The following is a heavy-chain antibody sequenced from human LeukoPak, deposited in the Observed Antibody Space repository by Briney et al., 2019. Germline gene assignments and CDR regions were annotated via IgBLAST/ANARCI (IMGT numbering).Heavy chain of an antibody. CDR3: AKDIARVAPRRDGYNFDY. V-gene: IGHV3-9*01. J-gene: IGHJ4*02. CDR1: GFTFDDYA. Sequence: PGRSLRLSCAASGFTFDDYAMHWVRQAPGKGLEWVSGISWNSGRIGYADSVKGRFTISRDNAKNSLYLQMNSLRAEDTALYYCAKDIARVAPRRDGYNFDYWGQGTLVTVSS. CDR2: ISWNSGRI. D-gene: IGHD5-24*01.